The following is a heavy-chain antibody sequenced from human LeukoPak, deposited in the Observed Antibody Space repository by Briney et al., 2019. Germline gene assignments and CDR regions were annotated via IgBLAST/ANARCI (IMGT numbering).Heavy chain of an antibody. D-gene: IGHD6-13*01. CDR3: AKDHIAAAGTPTPADY. Sequence: GGSLRLSCAASGFTFSSYGMHWVRQAPGKGLEWVAFIRYDGSNKYYADSVKGRFTISRDDSKNTLYLQMNSLRAEDTAVYYCAKDHIAAAGTPTPADYWGQGTLVTVSS. J-gene: IGHJ4*02. V-gene: IGHV3-30*02. CDR2: IRYDGSNK. CDR1: GFTFSSYG.